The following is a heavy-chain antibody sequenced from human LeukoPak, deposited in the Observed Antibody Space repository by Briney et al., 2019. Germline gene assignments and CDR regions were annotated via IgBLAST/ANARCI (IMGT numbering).Heavy chain of an antibody. CDR3: ASADHNYDSSGSHDAFDI. J-gene: IGHJ3*02. D-gene: IGHD3-22*01. CDR1: GCTFSSYS. V-gene: IGHV3-21*01. Sequence: PGGSMRLSCAASGCTFSSYSMNWGRQAPGKGLGWVSSISSNSSYIYYADSVKGRFTISRDKAKNSLYLQMNSLRAEDTAVYYCASADHNYDSSGSHDAFDIWGEGTMVTVSS. CDR2: ISSNSSYI.